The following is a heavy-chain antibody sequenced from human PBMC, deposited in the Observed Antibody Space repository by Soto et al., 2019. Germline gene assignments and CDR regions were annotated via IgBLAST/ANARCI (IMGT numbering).Heavy chain of an antibody. CDR2: IGLCERNT. J-gene: IGHJ4*02. D-gene: IGHD2-21*01. Sequence: VQLSESGGGLVQPGGSLRLSCLTSGVTFSDSSMNWVRQAPGQGLEWVSSIGLCERNTYYADSVKGRFTISRDSSKSTLYLQMNDLRVEDTAVYYCAIIPTFMVRTPRDNWGQGTAVTVAS. V-gene: IGHV3-23*01. CDR3: AIIPTFMVRTPRDN. CDR1: GVTFSDSS.